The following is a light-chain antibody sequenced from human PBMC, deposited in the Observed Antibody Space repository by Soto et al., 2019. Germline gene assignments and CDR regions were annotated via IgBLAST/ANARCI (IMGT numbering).Light chain of an antibody. CDR3: CSYAGTTVT. CDR1: SSNLVNYNP. J-gene: IGLJ2*01. V-gene: IGLV2-23*01. CDR2: ADT. Sequence: QSALTQPASVSGSPGQSITISCSGTSSNLVNYNPVSWYQHHPGKAPKLIIYADTTRPSGVSNRFSGSKSDNAASLTISGLQAEEEADYHCCSYAGTTVTFGGGTKVTVL.